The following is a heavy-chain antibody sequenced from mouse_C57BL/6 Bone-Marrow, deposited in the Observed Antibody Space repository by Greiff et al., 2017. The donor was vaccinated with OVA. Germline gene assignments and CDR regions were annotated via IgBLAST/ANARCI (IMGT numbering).Heavy chain of an antibody. CDR2: ISYDGSN. Sequence: DVQLQESGPGLVKPSQSLSLTCSVTGYSITSGYYWNWIRQFPGNKLEWMGYISYDGSNNYNPSLKNRISITRDTSKNQFFLKLNSVTTEDTATYYCASIPYYYAMDYWGQGTSVTVSS. V-gene: IGHV3-6*01. J-gene: IGHJ4*01. CDR3: ASIPYYYAMDY. CDR1: GYSITSGYY.